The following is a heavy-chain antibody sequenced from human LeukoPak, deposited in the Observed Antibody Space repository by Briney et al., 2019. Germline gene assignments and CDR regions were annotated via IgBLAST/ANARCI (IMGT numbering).Heavy chain of an antibody. D-gene: IGHD6-13*01. Sequence: GASVKVSCKASGYTFTGYYMHWVRQAPGQGLEWMGWINPNSGGTNCAQKFQGRVTMTRDTSISTAYMERSRLRSDDTAVYYCARGPRSAAGTDYWGQGTLVTVSS. CDR2: INPNSGGT. CDR1: GYTFTGYY. V-gene: IGHV1-2*02. CDR3: ARGPRSAAGTDY. J-gene: IGHJ4*02.